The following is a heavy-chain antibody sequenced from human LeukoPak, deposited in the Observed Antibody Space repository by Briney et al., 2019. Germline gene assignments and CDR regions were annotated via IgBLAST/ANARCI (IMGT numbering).Heavy chain of an antibody. CDR2: IYYSGST. CDR3: ARGGGVVIYYYYGMDV. J-gene: IGHJ6*02. V-gene: IGHV4-59*01. CDR1: GGSISSYY. D-gene: IGHD3-3*01. Sequence: PSETLSLTCTVSGGSISSYYWSWIRQPPGKGLEWIGYIYYSGSTNYNPSLKGRVTISVDTSKNQFSLKLSSVTAADTAVYYCARGGGVVIYYYYGMDVWGQGTTVTVSS.